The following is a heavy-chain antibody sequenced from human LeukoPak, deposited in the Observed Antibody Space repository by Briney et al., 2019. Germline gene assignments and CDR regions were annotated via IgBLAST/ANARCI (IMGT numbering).Heavy chain of an antibody. D-gene: IGHD3-22*01. V-gene: IGHV3-11*04. J-gene: IGHJ4*02. CDR1: GFTFSDYY. Sequence: GGSLRLSCTASGFTFSDYYMTWIRQASGQGPEWISYISSSGGTIFYAESVKGRFTISRDNAKNSLYLQMNSLRAEDTAAYYCARDGGTMTVDYWGQGTLVTVSS. CDR3: ARDGGTMTVDY. CDR2: ISSSGGTI.